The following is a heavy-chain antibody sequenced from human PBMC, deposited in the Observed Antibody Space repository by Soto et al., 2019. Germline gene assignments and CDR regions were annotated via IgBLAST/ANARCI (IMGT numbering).Heavy chain of an antibody. J-gene: IGHJ4*02. CDR3: ARVPLYNWNYDGESQYYFDY. CDR2: ISSSGYYI. V-gene: IGHV3-21*06. D-gene: IGHD1-7*01. CDR1: GFTFSSCS. Sequence: PVGSLRLSCAASGFTFSSCSMNWVRQAPGKGLEWVSSISSSGYYIHYADSVKGRFTISRDNAKNSLYLQMNSLRAEDTAVYYCARVPLYNWNYDGESQYYFDYWGQGTLVTVSS.